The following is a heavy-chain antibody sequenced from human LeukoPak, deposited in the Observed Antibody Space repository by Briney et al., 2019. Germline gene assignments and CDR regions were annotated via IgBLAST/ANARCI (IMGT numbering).Heavy chain of an antibody. D-gene: IGHD4-23*01. J-gene: IGHJ3*02. Sequence: PSGTLSLTCTVSGGSISSHYWTWIRQPPGKGLEWIGYIYYSGSTDYNPSLKSRVTISVDTSKRQFSLKLSSVTAADTAVYFCARETAVVTPGRSDVFDIWGQGTMVTVSS. CDR2: IYYSGST. CDR3: ARETAVVTPGRSDVFDI. V-gene: IGHV4-59*11. CDR1: GGSISSHY.